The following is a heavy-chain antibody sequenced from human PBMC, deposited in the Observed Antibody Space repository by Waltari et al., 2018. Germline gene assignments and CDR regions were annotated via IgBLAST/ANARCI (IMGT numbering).Heavy chain of an antibody. J-gene: IGHJ4*02. CDR2: IYTSGST. V-gene: IGHV4-4*07. D-gene: IGHD6-13*01. Sequence: QVQLQESGPGLVKPSETLSLTCTVSGGSISSYYWRWIRQPAGKGLEWIGRIYTSGSTNYNPSLKSRVTMSVDTSKNQFSLKLSSVTAADTAVYYCARGGIPSSSWTFDYWGQGTLVIVSS. CDR3: ARGGIPSSSWTFDY. CDR1: GGSISSYY.